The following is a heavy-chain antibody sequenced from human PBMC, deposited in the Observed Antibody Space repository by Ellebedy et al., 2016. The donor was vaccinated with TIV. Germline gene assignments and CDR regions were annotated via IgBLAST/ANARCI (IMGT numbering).Heavy chain of an antibody. CDR3: STLGNYGGNIPFDF. J-gene: IGHJ4*02. CDR2: IKKKTNGGTA. CDR1: GFTFGDYV. D-gene: IGHD4-23*01. V-gene: IGHV3-15*01. Sequence: GESLKISXTASGFTFGDYVMNWFRQAPGKGLEWVGRIKKKTNGGTADYAAPVKGRFIISRDDSKTTVYLHMNSLISDDTAVYYCSTLGNYGGNIPFDFWGQGSLVTVSS.